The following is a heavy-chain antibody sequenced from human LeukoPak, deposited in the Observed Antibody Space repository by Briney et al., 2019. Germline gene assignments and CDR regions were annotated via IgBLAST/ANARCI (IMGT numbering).Heavy chain of an antibody. J-gene: IGHJ4*02. CDR1: GFSFSSYA. CDR3: AKVDSRNYYEILDY. CDR2: MGGSGGGT. Sequence: GGSLRLSCAASGFSFSSYAMSWVRQAPGKGLEWVSGMGGSGGGTHYADSVKGRFTISRDNSKHTLYLRMNSLRAEDTAVYYCAKVDSRNYYEILDYWGQGTLVTVSS. D-gene: IGHD3-22*01. V-gene: IGHV3-23*01.